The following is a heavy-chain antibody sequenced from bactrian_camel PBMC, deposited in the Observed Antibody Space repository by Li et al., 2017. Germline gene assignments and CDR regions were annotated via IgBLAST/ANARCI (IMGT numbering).Heavy chain of an antibody. J-gene: IGHJ6*01. CDR1: RYSVAA. Sequence: HVQLVESGGGSVQAGGSLRLSCQLSRYSVAACMAWFRQSPGNLREGVATRARGGEIRYADSVQGRFTISKDDLKDTLYLQMNSLKPEDTAIYYCAADFRWGGCGFGIFLAAGGGKFGYWGQGTQVTVS. CDR2: RARGGEI. D-gene: IGHD1*01. V-gene: IGHV3S53*01. CDR3: AADFRWGGCGFGIFLAAGGGKFGY.